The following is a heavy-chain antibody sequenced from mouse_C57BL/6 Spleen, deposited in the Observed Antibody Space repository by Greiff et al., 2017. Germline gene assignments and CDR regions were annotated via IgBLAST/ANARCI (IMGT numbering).Heavy chain of an antibody. D-gene: IGHD2-3*01. V-gene: IGHV1-15*01. CDR1: GYTFTDYA. CDR3: TRSDDGLFFAY. Sequence: QVQLQQSGAELVRPGASVTLSCKASGYTFTDYAMHWVKQTPVHGLEWIGAIGPETGGTAYNQKFKGKAILTADKSSSTAYMELRSLTSEDSAVYDCTRSDDGLFFAYWGQGTLVTVSA. CDR2: IGPETGGT. J-gene: IGHJ3*01.